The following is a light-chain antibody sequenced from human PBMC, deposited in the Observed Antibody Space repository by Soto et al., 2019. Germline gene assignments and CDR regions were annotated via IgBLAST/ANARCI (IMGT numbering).Light chain of an antibody. CDR3: QQYNSWPWT. CDR1: QSVSGN. V-gene: IGKV3-15*01. J-gene: IGKJ1*01. CDR2: GAS. Sequence: IVMTQSPVTVSVSPGEGATLSCRAGQSVSGNLAWYQQRPGQAPRLLIHGASTRATGVPARFSGSAPGTEFTLTISSLQSEDFAFYYCQQYNSWPWTFGQGTKVDIK.